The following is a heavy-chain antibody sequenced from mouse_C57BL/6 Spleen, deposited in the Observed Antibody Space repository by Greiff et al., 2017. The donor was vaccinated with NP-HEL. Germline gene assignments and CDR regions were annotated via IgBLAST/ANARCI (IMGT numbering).Heavy chain of an antibody. Sequence: VQLQQPGAELVKPGASVKLSCKASGYTFTSYWMHWVKQRPGQGLEWIGMIHPNSGSTNYNEKFKSKATLTVDKSSSTAYMQLSSLTSEDSAVYYCARSPYGYEDYFDYWGQGTTLTVSS. CDR3: ARSPYGYEDYFDY. CDR2: IHPNSGST. CDR1: GYTFTSYW. J-gene: IGHJ2*01. D-gene: IGHD2-2*01. V-gene: IGHV1-64*01.